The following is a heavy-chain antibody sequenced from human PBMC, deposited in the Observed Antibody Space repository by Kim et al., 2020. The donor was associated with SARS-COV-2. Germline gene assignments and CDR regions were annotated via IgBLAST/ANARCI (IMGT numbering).Heavy chain of an antibody. J-gene: IGHJ4*02. Sequence: SETLSLTCTVSGGSISSSSYYWGWIRQPPAKGLEWIGSIYYSGSTYYNPSLKSRVTISVDTSKNQFSLKLSSVTAADTAVYYCATLRSGSYHLFDYWGQGTLVTVSS. CDR1: GGSISSSSYY. D-gene: IGHD1-26*01. CDR3: ATLRSGSYHLFDY. V-gene: IGHV4-39*01. CDR2: IYYSGST.